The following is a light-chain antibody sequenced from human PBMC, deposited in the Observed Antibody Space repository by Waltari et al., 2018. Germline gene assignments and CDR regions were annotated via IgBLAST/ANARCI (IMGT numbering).Light chain of an antibody. CDR1: STAVGNYNL. Sequence: QSALTQPASVSGSPGQSITISCTGTSTAVGNYNLVSWYHQYPGKVPQLIFYEVNKRPSGVSHRFSGSKSRNTASLTISGLQAEGDADYYCFSYTGDTTVYVFGTGTKVTVL. J-gene: IGLJ1*01. CDR2: EVN. CDR3: FSYTGDTTVYV. V-gene: IGLV2-23*02.